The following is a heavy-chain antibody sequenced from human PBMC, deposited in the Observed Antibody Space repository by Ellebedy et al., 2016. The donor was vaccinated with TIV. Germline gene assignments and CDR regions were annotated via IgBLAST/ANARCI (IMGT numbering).Heavy chain of an antibody. D-gene: IGHD4-23*01. CDR1: GFTFSSYG. V-gene: IGHV3-23*01. J-gene: IGHJ4*02. CDR2: ISGSDGTT. Sequence: GESLKISCAASGFTFSSYGLSWVRQAPGKGLEWVSGISGSDGTTFYADSVEGRFTTYRDNFKNTLYLQRNSLRVGDTAVYYCTRDAGWEHHYWGQGTLVTVSS. CDR3: TRDAGWEHHY.